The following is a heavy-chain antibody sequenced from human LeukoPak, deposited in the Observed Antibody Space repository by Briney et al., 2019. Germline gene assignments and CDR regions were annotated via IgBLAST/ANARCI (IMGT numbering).Heavy chain of an antibody. V-gene: IGHV3-9*01. CDR1: GFTFDDYA. D-gene: IGHD3-22*01. J-gene: IGHJ4*02. CDR3: AKDFSYYDSSGYLSY. CDR2: ISWNSGSI. Sequence: GGSLRLSCAASGFTFDDYAMHWVRQAPGKGLEWVSGISWNSGSIGYADSVKGRFTISRDNAKNSLYLQMNSLRAEDTALYYCAKDFSYYDSSGYLSYWGQGTLVTVSS.